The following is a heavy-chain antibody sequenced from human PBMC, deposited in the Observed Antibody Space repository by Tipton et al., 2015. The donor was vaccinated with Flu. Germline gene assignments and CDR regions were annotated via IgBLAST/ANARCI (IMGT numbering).Heavy chain of an antibody. D-gene: IGHD2-15*01. CDR2: INPNSGDT. CDR1: GYIFTGYY. CDR3: AKLLATNDAFDI. J-gene: IGHJ3*02. V-gene: IGHV1-2*06. Sequence: QLVQSGAEVREPGASVKVSCTASGYIFTGYYLHWVRQAPGQGLEWMGRINPNSGDTNYAQRFQGRVTMTRDTSISTAYMELSRLRSDDTALYFCAKLLATNDAFDIWGQGTMLTVSS.